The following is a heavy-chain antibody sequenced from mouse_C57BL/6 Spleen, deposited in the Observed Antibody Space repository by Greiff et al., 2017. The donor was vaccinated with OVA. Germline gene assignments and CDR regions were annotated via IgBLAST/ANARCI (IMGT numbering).Heavy chain of an antibody. J-gene: IGHJ4*01. V-gene: IGHV5-2*01. D-gene: IGHD4-1*01. CDR1: EYEFPSHD. Sequence: DVKLVESGGGLVQPGESLKLSCESNEYEFPSHDMSWVRKTPEKRLELVAAINSDGGSTYYTDTMERRFIISRDNAKKTLYLQMRSLRSEDTALYYCARHGLTGPLMDYWGQGTSVTVSS. CDR3: ARHGLTGPLMDY. CDR2: INSDGGST.